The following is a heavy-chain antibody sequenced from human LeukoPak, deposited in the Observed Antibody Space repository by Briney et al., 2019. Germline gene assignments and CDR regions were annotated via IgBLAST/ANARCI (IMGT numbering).Heavy chain of an antibody. V-gene: IGHV1-8*01. CDR2: MNPNSGNT. CDR1: GYTFTSYD. CDR3: ARNEYSYVHFDY. J-gene: IGHJ4*02. Sequence: ASVKVSCKASGYTFTSYDINWVRQATGQGLEWMGWMNPNSGNTGYAQKFQGRVTMTRNTSISTAYMELSSLRSEDTAVYYCARNEYSYVHFDYWGQGTLVTVSS. D-gene: IGHD5-18*01.